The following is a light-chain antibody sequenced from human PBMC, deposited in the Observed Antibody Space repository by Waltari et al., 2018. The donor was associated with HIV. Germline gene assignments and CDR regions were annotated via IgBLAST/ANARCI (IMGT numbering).Light chain of an antibody. J-gene: IGLJ1*01. CDR2: DVS. V-gene: IGLV2-14*01. CDR1: SSDVGGSNY. CDR3: SSYTSSSTHNYV. Sequence: QSALTPPASVSGSPGQATTISCTGPSSDVGGSNYSSRSHQHPGKAPKRMSYDVSNRHPGVSNGVSGSNSGNTASLTISGLQAEDEADYYCSSYTSSSTHNYVFGTGTKVTVL.